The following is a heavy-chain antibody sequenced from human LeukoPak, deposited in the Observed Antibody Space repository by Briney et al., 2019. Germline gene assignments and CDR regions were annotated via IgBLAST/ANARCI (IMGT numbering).Heavy chain of an antibody. CDR3: ARDPVPAAARHFDY. V-gene: IGHV3-30*03. J-gene: IGHJ4*02. CDR1: GFTFSSYG. D-gene: IGHD2-2*01. Sequence: GGSLRLSCAASGFTFSSYGMHWVRQAPGKGLEWVAVISYDGSNKGYADSVKGRFTLSRDNSKNTLYLHMNSLRAEDTAVYYCARDPVPAAARHFDYWGQGTLVTVSS. CDR2: ISYDGSNK.